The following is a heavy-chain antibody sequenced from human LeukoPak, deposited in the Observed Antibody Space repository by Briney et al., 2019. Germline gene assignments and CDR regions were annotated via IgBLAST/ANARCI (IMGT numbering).Heavy chain of an antibody. V-gene: IGHV3-23*01. CDR1: GFTFNNYA. D-gene: IGHD4-17*01. Sequence: GGSLRLSCAASGFTFNNYAMNWVRQAPGKGLEWVSSISGGGETTYYADSAKGRFTISRDNPQNTLYLQMNSLRAEDTAVYYCARDYADYVGYFFFDYWGQGTLVTVSS. CDR3: ARDYADYVGYFFFDY. J-gene: IGHJ4*02. CDR2: ISGGGETT.